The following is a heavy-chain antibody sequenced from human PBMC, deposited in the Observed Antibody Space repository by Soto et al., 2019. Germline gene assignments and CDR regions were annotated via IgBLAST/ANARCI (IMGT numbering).Heavy chain of an antibody. D-gene: IGHD6-13*01. Sequence: PSETLSLTCAVSGDSISSYYCMWIRQPPGKGLESIGYLYYGRSANYNPSLKSRVPLSVDTSTNQFSLKLSSLTAADTAVYYCARAGSSWYEVLPASWGQGMLVTVSS. J-gene: IGHJ5*02. CDR3: ARAGSSWYEVLPAS. CDR1: GDSISSYY. V-gene: IGHV4-59*01. CDR2: LYYGRSA.